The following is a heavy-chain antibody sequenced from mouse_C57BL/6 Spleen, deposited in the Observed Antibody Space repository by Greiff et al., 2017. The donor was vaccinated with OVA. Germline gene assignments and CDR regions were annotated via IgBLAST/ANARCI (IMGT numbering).Heavy chain of an antibody. CDR2: LDPSDSDT. J-gene: IGHJ4*01. CDR1: GYTFTSYW. V-gene: IGHV1-52*01. CDR3: ARGGDYDLYARDY. Sequence: QVQLQQPGAELVRPGSSVKLSCKASGYTFTSYWMHWVKQRPIQGLEWIGTLDPSDSDTHSNPKFKDKATLTVDNSSSTAYMQLSSLTSEDSAVYYWARGGDYDLYARDYWGQGTSVTVSS. D-gene: IGHD2-4*01.